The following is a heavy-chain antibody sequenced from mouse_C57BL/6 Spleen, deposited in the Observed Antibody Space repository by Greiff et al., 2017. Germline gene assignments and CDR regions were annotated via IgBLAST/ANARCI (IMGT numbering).Heavy chain of an antibody. Sequence: EVKLMESGGGLVKPGGSLKLSCAASGFTFSSYTMSWVRQTPEKRLEWVATISGGGGNTYYPDSVKGRFTISRDNAKNTLYLQMSSLRSEDTALYYCARHRTTVVADYFDDWGQGTTLTVSS. J-gene: IGHJ2*01. D-gene: IGHD1-1*01. CDR2: ISGGGGNT. V-gene: IGHV5-9*01. CDR3: ARHRTTVVADYFDD. CDR1: GFTFSSYT.